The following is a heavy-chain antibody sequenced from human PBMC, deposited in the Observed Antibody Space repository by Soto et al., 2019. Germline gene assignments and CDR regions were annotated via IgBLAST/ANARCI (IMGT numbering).Heavy chain of an antibody. D-gene: IGHD1-1*01. CDR3: ARLIQQGNWFDP. Sequence: PSETLSLTCTVSGGSTSSSNYYWGWIRQPPGKELEWIGSLYYSVSTYYNPSLKSRVTISVDTSKSQFSLKLDSVTAADTAVYYCARLIQQGNWFDPGGQGTLVTVSS. J-gene: IGHJ5*02. CDR1: GGSTSSSNYY. CDR2: LYYSVST. V-gene: IGHV4-39*01.